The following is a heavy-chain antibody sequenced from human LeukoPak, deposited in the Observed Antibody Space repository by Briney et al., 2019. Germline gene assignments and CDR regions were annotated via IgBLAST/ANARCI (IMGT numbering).Heavy chain of an antibody. D-gene: IGHD5/OR15-5a*01. CDR3: VREGLRRFDP. CDR2: INSDGSST. V-gene: IGHV3-74*01. CDR1: GFTFSSYW. J-gene: IGHJ5*02. Sequence: GGSLRLSCAASGFTFSSYWMHWVRQVPGKGLVWVSHINSDGSSTSYADSVKGRFTISRDNAKNTLYLQMDSLRAEDTAVYYCVREGLRRFDPWGQGTLVTVSS.